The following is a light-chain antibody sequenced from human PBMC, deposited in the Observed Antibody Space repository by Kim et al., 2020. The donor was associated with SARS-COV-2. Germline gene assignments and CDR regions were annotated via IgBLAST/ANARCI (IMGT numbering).Light chain of an antibody. Sequence: DIQMTQSPSSPSASVGDRVTITCRASQSISNYLNWYQQKPGKAPNLLIYAASSLLTGVPSRFSGSGSGTDFTLTISSLQPEDFATYYCQQSYSIPYTFGQGTKLEI. V-gene: IGKV1-39*01. J-gene: IGKJ2*01. CDR3: QQSYSIPYT. CDR1: QSISNY. CDR2: AAS.